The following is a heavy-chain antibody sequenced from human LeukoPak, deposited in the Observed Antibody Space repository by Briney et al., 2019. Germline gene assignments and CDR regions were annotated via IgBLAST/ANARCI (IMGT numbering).Heavy chain of an antibody. CDR1: GGSISSYY. Sequence: PSETLSLTCTVSGGSISSYYWSWIRQPAGKGLEWIGRIYTSGSTNYNPSLKSRVTISVDTSKNEFSLNLTSVTAADTAVYYCATDGMVRGPDAWFDSWGQGTLVTVSS. J-gene: IGHJ5*01. V-gene: IGHV4-4*07. D-gene: IGHD3-10*01. CDR2: IYTSGST. CDR3: ATDGMVRGPDAWFDS.